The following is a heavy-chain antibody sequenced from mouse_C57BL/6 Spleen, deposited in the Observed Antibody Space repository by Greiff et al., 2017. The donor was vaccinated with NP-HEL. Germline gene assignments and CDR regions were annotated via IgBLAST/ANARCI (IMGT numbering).Heavy chain of an antibody. CDR2: FHPYNDDT. J-gene: IGHJ4*01. CDR3: ARLSTENYYAMDY. D-gene: IGHD1-1*01. CDR1: GYTFTTYP. Sequence: VQLQQSGAELVKPGASVTMSCTASGYTFTTYPIEWMKQNHGKSLEWIGNFHPYNDDTKYNEKFKGKATLTVEKSSSTVYLELSRLTSDDSAVYYCARLSTENYYAMDYWGQGTSVTVSS. V-gene: IGHV1-47*01.